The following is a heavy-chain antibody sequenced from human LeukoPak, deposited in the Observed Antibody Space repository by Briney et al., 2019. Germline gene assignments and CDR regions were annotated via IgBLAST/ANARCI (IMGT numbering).Heavy chain of an antibody. J-gene: IGHJ4*02. Sequence: SGTLSLTCTFSVGSISSDYWSWIRHPPRKGLEWGGYIYYSGSTNYNPSLKSRVTISVDTSKNQSSLKLSSVTAADTAVYYCARGVATSYYYGSGAIDYWGQGTLVTVSS. CDR2: IYYSGST. V-gene: IGHV4-59*01. CDR1: VGSISSDY. D-gene: IGHD3-10*01. CDR3: ARGVATSYYYGSGAIDY.